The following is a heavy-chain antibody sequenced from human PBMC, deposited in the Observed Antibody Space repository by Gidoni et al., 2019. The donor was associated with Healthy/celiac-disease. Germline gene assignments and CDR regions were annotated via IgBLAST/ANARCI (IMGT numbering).Heavy chain of an antibody. CDR1: GGSISSYY. CDR3: ARGGFMVRGVIPFDY. D-gene: IGHD3-10*01. Sequence: QVQLQESGPGLVKPSETLSLTCTVSGGSISSYYWSWIRQPPGKGLEWIVYIYYSGSTNYNPSLKSRVTISVDTSKNQFSLKLSSVTAADTAVYYCARGGFMVRGVIPFDYWGQGTLVTVSS. V-gene: IGHV4-59*01. CDR2: IYYSGST. J-gene: IGHJ4*02.